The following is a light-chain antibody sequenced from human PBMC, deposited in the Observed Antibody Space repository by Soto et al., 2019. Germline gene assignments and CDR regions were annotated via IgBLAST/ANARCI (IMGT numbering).Light chain of an antibody. J-gene: IGKJ4*01. V-gene: IGKV3-11*01. CDR3: QQRNNWPPVT. CDR2: DAS. CDR1: QSVSRH. Sequence: EIVLTQSPATLSLSPGERATLSCRASQSVSRHLAWYQQKPGQAPRLLIYDASNRATGIPARFSGSVSGTDFTLTISSLEPEDFAVYYCQQRNNWPPVTFGGGTKVDIK.